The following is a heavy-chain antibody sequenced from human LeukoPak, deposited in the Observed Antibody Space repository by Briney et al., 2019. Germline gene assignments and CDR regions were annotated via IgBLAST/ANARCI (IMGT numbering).Heavy chain of an antibody. CDR3: ARDGCSSTSCYAYYYYYMDV. V-gene: IGHV4-4*07. Sequence: SETLSLTCTVSGGSISSFYWSWIRQPAGKGLEWIGRIYTSGSTNYNPSLKSRVTMSVDTSKNQFSLKLSSVTAADTAVYYCARDGCSSTSCYAYYYYYMDVWGKGTTVTVSS. CDR2: IYTSGST. CDR1: GGSISSFY. D-gene: IGHD2-2*01. J-gene: IGHJ6*03.